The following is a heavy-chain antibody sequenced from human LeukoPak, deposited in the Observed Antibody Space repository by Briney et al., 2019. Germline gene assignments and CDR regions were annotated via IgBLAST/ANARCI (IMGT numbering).Heavy chain of an antibody. CDR1: GFIFNNYA. CDR2: ISGSGGST. D-gene: IGHD1-26*01. V-gene: IGHV3-23*01. J-gene: IGHJ4*02. Sequence: PGGSLRLSCAASGFIFNNYALSWVRQTPGKGLEWVSAISGSGGSTYYADSVKGRFTISRDNSKNTLYLQMNSLRAEDTAVYYCAKGDRVGATSWSRVDYWGQGTLVTVSS. CDR3: AKGDRVGATSWSRVDY.